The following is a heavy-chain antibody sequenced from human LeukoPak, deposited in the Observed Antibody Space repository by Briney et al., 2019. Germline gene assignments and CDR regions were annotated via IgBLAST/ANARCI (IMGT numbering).Heavy chain of an antibody. D-gene: IGHD3-22*01. CDR1: GFTFSTYT. CDR2: ISGDSSYI. V-gene: IGHV3-21*04. CDR3: ARLYYDSSAPVY. Sequence: PGGSLRLSCAASGFTFSTYTMNWVRQAPGKGLEWVSSISGDSSYIYYADSVKGRFTISRDNAYNSLYLQMNSLRAEDTAVYYCARLYYDSSAPVYWGQGTLVTVSS. J-gene: IGHJ4*02.